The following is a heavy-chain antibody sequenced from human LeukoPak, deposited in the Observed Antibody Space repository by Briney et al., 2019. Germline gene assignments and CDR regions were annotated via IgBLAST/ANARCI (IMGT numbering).Heavy chain of an antibody. CDR3: AQDFYGSGSYDY. CDR1: GFTVSSNY. CDR2: IYSGGST. V-gene: IGHV3-66*01. J-gene: IGHJ4*02. D-gene: IGHD3-10*01. Sequence: PGGSLRLSCAASGFTVSSNYMSWVRQAPGKGLEWVSVIYSGGSTYYADSVKGRFTISGDNSKNTLYLQMNSLRAEDTAVYYCAQDFYGSGSYDYWGQGTLATVSS.